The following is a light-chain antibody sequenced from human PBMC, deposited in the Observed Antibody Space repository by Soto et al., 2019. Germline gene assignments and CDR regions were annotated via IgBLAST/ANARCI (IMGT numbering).Light chain of an antibody. CDR2: EGS. Sequence: QSALTQPASVSGSPGQSITISCTRASSDVGSYNFVSWYQQHPGKAPKLMIYEGSKRPSGVSNRFSGSRSANTASLTISGLQSEDEADYYCCAYAGGSTSVIFGGGTKLTVL. CDR3: CAYAGGSTSVI. CDR1: SSDVGSYNF. J-gene: IGLJ2*01. V-gene: IGLV2-23*01.